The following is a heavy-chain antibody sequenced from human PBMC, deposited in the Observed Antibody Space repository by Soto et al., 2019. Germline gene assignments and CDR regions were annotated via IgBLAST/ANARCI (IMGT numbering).Heavy chain of an antibody. D-gene: IGHD2-2*01. Sequence: QVQLQESGPGLVKPSQTLSLTCTVSGGSISSGDYYWSWIRQPPGKGLEWIGYIYYSGSTYYNPSLESRVTISVEAPKIQFALKLCSVTAADTAVYDCASPTRTGNLDYWGQGTLVTVSS. CDR1: GGSISSGDYY. J-gene: IGHJ4*02. CDR3: ASPTRTGNLDY. V-gene: IGHV4-30-4*01. CDR2: IYYSGST.